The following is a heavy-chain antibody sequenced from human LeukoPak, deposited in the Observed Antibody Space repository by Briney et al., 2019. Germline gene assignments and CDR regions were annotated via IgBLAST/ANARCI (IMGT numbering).Heavy chain of an antibody. CDR2: IYHSGRT. V-gene: IGHV4-38-2*02. D-gene: IGHD6-13*01. CDR3: ARAEYGNSWSPTFYLDY. J-gene: IGHJ4*02. CDR1: GYSINNGYY. Sequence: SETLSLTCTVSGYSINNGYYWGWVRQPPGKGLEWIGAIYHSGRTFYDSSLESRLTISVDTSKNHFSLTLKSVTAADTAMYYCARAEYGNSWSPTFYLDYWGQGILVTVSS.